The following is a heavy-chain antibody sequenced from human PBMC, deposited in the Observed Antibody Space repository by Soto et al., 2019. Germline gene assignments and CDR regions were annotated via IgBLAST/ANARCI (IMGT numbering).Heavy chain of an antibody. CDR3: AGWGRTGGLDV. V-gene: IGHV3-30*19. CDR2: TSYDGSNK. Sequence: QVQLVESGGGVVQPGTSLRVSCVGSGFTFRSYVIHWVRQAPGKGLEWVALTSYDGSNKYYGDSVRGRFPIASDNSRNTVDLQMDSLRLEDTVLYYCAGWGRTGGLDVWGQGTLVSVSS. D-gene: IGHD3-16*01. J-gene: IGHJ1*01. CDR1: GFTFRSYV.